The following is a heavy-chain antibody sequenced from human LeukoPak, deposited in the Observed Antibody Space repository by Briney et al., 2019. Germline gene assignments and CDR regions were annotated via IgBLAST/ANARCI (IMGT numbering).Heavy chain of an antibody. CDR3: ARDIRSITMVRGVIGHWFDP. CDR2: IYYSGST. V-gene: IGHV4-31*01. D-gene: IGHD3-10*01. J-gene: IGHJ5*02. CDR1: GVSISSGGYY. Sequence: SETLSLTCTVSGVSISSGGYYWSWIRQHPGKGLEWIGYIYYSGSTYYNPSLKSLVTISVDTSKNQFYLKLSSVTAADTAVYYCARDIRSITMVRGVIGHWFDPWGQGTLVTVSS.